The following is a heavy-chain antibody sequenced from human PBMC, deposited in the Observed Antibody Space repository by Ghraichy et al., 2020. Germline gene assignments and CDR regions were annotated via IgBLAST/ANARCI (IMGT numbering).Heavy chain of an antibody. CDR2: ISYDGSNK. J-gene: IGHJ6*03. CDR3: ARVAAPTVTTHYYYYMDV. D-gene: IGHD4-17*01. CDR1: GFTFSSYA. V-gene: IGHV3-30-3*01. Sequence: GGSLRLSCAASGFTFSSYAMHWVRQAPGKGLEWVAVISYDGSNKYYADSVKGRFTISRDNSKNPLYLQMNSLRAEDTAVYYCARVAAPTVTTHYYYYMDVWGKGTTVTVSS.